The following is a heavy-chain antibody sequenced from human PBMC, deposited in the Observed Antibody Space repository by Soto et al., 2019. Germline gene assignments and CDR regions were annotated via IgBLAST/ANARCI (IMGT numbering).Heavy chain of an antibody. Sequence: PSETLSLTCAVYGGSFSGYYWNWIRQSPEKWLEWIGEFSHSGSTNYSPSLKSRVTISVDTSNNQFSLKLTSVTAADTAVYYCARVHVMVVAGSTFDYWGHGTLVNVSS. D-gene: IGHD6-19*01. CDR2: FSHSGST. V-gene: IGHV4-34*01. J-gene: IGHJ4*01. CDR1: GGSFSGYY. CDR3: ARVHVMVVAGSTFDY.